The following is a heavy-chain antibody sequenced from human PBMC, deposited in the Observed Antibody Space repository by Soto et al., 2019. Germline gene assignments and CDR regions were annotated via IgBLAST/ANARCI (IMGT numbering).Heavy chain of an antibody. CDR1: GYTLTELS. D-gene: IGHD4-17*01. Sequence: ASVKVPCQVSGYTLTELSMHWVRQAPGKGLEWMGGFEPEDGETIYAQKFQGRVTMTEDTSTDTAYMELSSLRSEDTAVYYCATDIAMTTVTPYYYYYGMDVWGQGTTVTVSS. V-gene: IGHV1-24*01. CDR3: ATDIAMTTVTPYYYYYGMDV. CDR2: FEPEDGET. J-gene: IGHJ6*02.